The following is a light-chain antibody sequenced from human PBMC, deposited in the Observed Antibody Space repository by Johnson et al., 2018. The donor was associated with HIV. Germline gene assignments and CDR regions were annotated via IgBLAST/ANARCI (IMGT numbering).Light chain of an antibody. Sequence: QSVLTQPPSVSAAPGQKVSISCSGNTSNIGNIFVSWYQHLPGTAPKLLIYRNNQRPSGVPDRFSGSKSGTSASLAISGLQAEDEADYYCAAWDDSLNGYVFGTGTKVTVL. CDR2: RNN. CDR3: AAWDDSLNGYV. J-gene: IGLJ1*01. CDR1: TSNIGNIF. V-gene: IGLV1-44*01.